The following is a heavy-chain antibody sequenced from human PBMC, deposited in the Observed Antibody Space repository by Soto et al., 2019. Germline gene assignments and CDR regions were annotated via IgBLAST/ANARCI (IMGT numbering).Heavy chain of an antibody. V-gene: IGHV3-66*01. J-gene: IGHJ4*02. CDR3: ASNLQGPDWGDY. CDR2: IYTGGTT. CDR1: EFTVSSHY. Sequence: GGSLRLSCAASEFTVSSHYMSWVRKAPGKGLEWVSVIYTGGTTYYADSVQGRFTISRDHSKNTLYLQMNSRRAEDTVVYYCASNLQGPDWGDYWGQGSLVTVSS. D-gene: IGHD7-27*01.